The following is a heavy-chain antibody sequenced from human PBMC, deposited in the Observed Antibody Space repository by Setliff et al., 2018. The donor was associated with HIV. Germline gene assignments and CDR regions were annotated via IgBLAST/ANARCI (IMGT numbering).Heavy chain of an antibody. CDR2: IRSKAAGGTI. V-gene: IGHV3-15*01. CDR1: GFSFSNVW. Sequence: PGGSLRLSCAASGFSFSNVWMSWVRQAPGKGLEWVGRIRSKAAGGTIEYAAPVKGRFTISRDDSDKTLYLQMNSLETEDTAMYYCTTDLYDRSGYFQHNAFDIWGQGTMVTVSS. J-gene: IGHJ3*02. D-gene: IGHD3-22*01. CDR3: TTDLYDRSGYFQHNAFDI.